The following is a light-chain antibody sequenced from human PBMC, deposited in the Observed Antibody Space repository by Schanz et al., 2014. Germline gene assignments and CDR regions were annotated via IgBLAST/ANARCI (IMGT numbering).Light chain of an antibody. Sequence: QSALTQPASVSGSPGQSITISCTGGSSDVGGYDYVSWYQQQPGKAPKVMIYQVTKRPSGVPDRFSGSKSGNTASLTISGLQAEDEADYYCSSHANSNSLVVFGGGTKLTVL. CDR3: SSHANSNSLVV. J-gene: IGLJ2*01. CDR2: QVT. V-gene: IGLV2-14*01. CDR1: SSDVGGYDY.